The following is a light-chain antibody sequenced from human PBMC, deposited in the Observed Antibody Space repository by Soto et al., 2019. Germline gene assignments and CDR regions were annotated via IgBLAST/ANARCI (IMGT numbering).Light chain of an antibody. J-gene: IGKJ1*01. CDR2: DAS. V-gene: IGKV3-20*01. CDR1: QSVSSSY. CDR3: QQYGSSPRT. Sequence: EIVLTQSPCTLSFSPGERATLSCRASQSVSSSYLAWYQQRPGQAPRLLIYDASSRATGIPDRFSGSGSGTDFTLTISRLEPEDFAVYYCQQYGSSPRTFGQRTKVDIK.